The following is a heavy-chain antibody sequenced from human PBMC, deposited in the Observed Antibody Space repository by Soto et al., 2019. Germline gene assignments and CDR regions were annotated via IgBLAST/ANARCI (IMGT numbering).Heavy chain of an antibody. CDR3: AHRPPLSITMVRGVLRFPPAFDY. CDR2: IYWDDDK. V-gene: IGHV2-5*02. CDR1: GFSLSTSGVG. Sequence: QITLKESGPTLVKPTQTLTLTCTFSGFSLSTSGVGVGWIRQPPGKALEWLALIYWDDDKRYSPSLKSRLTITKDTSKNQXXLXMXIMDPVDTATYYCAHRPPLSITMVRGVLRFPPAFDYWGQGTLVTVSS. D-gene: IGHD3-10*01. J-gene: IGHJ4*02.